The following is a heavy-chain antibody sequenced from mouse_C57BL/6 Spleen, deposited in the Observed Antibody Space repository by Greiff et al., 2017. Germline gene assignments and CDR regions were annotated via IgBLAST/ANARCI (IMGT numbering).Heavy chain of an antibody. CDR1: GYAFTNYL. CDR2: INPGSGGT. J-gene: IGHJ4*01. CDR3: ARGTYYSNYAAMDY. V-gene: IGHV1-54*01. Sequence: VQLQQSGAELVRPGTSVKVSCKASGYAFTNYLIEWVKQRPGQGLEWIGVINPGSGGTNYNEKFKGKATLTADKSSSTAYMQLSSLTSEDSAVYFCARGTYYSNYAAMDYWGQGTSVTVSS. D-gene: IGHD2-5*01.